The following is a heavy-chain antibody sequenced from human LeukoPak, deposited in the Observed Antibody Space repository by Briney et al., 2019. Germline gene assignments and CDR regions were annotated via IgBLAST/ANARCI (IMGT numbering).Heavy chain of an antibody. J-gene: IGHJ6*02. CDR1: GYTFTSYG. CDR2: ISAYNGNT. Sequence: ASVKVSCKASGYTFTSYGISWVRQAPGQGLEWMGWISAYNGNTNYAQKLQGRVTMTTDTSTSTAYMELRSLRSDDTAVYYCAAETTDHYYYYYGMDVWGQGTTVTASS. D-gene: IGHD4-11*01. CDR3: AAETTDHYYYYYGMDV. V-gene: IGHV1-18*01.